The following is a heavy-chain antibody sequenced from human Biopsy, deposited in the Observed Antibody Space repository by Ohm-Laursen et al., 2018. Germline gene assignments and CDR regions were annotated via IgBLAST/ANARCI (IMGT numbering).Heavy chain of an antibody. J-gene: IGHJ4*02. Sequence: VSSVKVSCKASGYSFTSYYMHWVRQAPGQGLEWMGMINPSGSTTSYPQIFQGRVTMTRDTSKSTVCVELSSLRSADTAVYFCARNTGWYGDLYYFDYWGQGTLVTVSS. CDR2: INPSGSTT. D-gene: IGHD6-19*01. CDR3: ARNTGWYGDLYYFDY. V-gene: IGHV1-46*01. CDR1: GYSFTSYY.